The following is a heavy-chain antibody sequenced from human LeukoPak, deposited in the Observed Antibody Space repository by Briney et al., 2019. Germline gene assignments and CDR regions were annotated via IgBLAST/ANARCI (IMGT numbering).Heavy chain of an antibody. CDR3: AKGYYDSAEGHFGH. J-gene: IGHJ4*02. V-gene: IGHV3-23*01. D-gene: IGHD3-22*01. CDR2: ISASGIST. CDR1: GFTFGSYG. Sequence: GGSLRLSGAASGFTFGSYGMSWVRQAPGKGLEWVSAISASGISTYYADSVKGRFTISRDKSENTLYLRMNSLRAEDTAVYYCAKGYYDSAEGHFGHWGQGTLVTVSS.